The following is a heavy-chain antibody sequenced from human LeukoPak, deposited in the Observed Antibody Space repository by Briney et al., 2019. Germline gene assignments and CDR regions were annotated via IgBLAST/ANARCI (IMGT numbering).Heavy chain of an antibody. CDR2: ISYDGSNK. J-gene: IGHJ4*02. Sequence: GGSLRLPCAASGFTFSSYGMHWVRQAPGKGLEWVAVISYDGSNKYYADSVKGRFTISRDNSKNTLYLQMNSLRAEDTAVYYCAKGHRDYDSSGYYFDYWGQGTLVTVSS. CDR1: GFTFSSYG. V-gene: IGHV3-30*18. CDR3: AKGHRDYDSSGYYFDY. D-gene: IGHD3-22*01.